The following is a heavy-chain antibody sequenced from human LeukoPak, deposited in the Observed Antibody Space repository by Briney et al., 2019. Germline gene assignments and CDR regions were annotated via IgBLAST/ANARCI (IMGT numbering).Heavy chain of an antibody. CDR2: ISAYNGNT. CDR1: GYTFTSYG. Sequence: ASVKVSCKASGYTFTSYGISWVRQAPGQGLEWMGWISAYNGNTNYAQKLQGRVTMTTDTSTSTAYMELRSLRSDDTAVYYCASGLDCGGGSCYGSYGGAYFDLWGRGTLVTVSS. CDR3: ASGLDCGGGSCYGSYGGAYFDL. V-gene: IGHV1-18*01. D-gene: IGHD2-15*01. J-gene: IGHJ2*01.